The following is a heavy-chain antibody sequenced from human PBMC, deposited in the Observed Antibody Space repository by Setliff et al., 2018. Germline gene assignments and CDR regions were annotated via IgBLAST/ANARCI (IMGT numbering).Heavy chain of an antibody. J-gene: IGHJ3*01. Sequence: ASVKVSCKASGYTFTGYYMHWVRQAPGQGLEWMGWINPKTGGTNLAQKFQGWVSMTRDTSITTAYMELSRLTSDDMAVYFCARSDHLVGDGFDVWGQGTMVTVSS. CDR1: GYTFTGYY. D-gene: IGHD3-10*01. V-gene: IGHV1-2*04. CDR3: ARSDHLVGDGFDV. CDR2: INPKTGGT.